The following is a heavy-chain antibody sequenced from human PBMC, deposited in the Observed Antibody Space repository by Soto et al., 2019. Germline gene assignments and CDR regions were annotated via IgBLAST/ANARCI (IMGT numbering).Heavy chain of an antibody. V-gene: IGHV1-18*01. D-gene: IGHD2-2*01. CDR3: AREGYCISTSCRHYDYYGMDV. J-gene: IGHJ6*02. CDR1: GYTFTSYG. CDR2: ISAYNGNT. Sequence: QVQLVQSGAEVKKPGASVKVSCKASGYTFTSYGISWVRQAPGQGLEWMGWISAYNGNTNYAQKLQGRVTMTTDTSTSKAYIEGRSLRSDDTAVYYCAREGYCISTSCRHYDYYGMDVWGQGTTVTVSS.